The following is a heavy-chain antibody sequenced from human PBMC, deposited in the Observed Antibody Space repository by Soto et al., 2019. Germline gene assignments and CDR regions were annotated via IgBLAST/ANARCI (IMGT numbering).Heavy chain of an antibody. J-gene: IGHJ6*02. Sequence: PGGSLRLSCVASGFHFNNHEMNWVRQAPGKGLEWVSVISGSGGSSYYAASVKGRFTISRDNSKNTLFLQMNGLRAEDTAVYYCAKVTKRAAAGRYEYYKYGMDVWGQGTTVTVSS. CDR3: AKVTKRAAAGRYEYYKYGMDV. V-gene: IGHV3-23*01. CDR2: ISGSGGSS. D-gene: IGHD6-13*01. CDR1: GFHFNNHE.